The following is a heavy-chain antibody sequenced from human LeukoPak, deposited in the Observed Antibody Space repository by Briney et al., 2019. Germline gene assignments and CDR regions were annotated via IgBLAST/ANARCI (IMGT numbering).Heavy chain of an antibody. V-gene: IGHV3-7*01. J-gene: IGHJ4*02. Sequence: GGSLRLSCAASGFTFSSYWMSWVRQAPGKGLEWVANIKQDGSEKYYVDSVKGRFTISRDNAKNSLYLQMSSLRAEDTAVYYCARDHGIAVAGTNDYYFDYWGQGTLVTVSS. CDR2: IKQDGSEK. D-gene: IGHD6-19*01. CDR3: ARDHGIAVAGTNDYYFDY. CDR1: GFTFSSYW.